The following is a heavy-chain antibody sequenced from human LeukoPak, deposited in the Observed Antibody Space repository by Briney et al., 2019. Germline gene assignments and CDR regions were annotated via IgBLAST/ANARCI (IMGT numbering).Heavy chain of an antibody. J-gene: IGHJ4*02. Sequence: SETLSLTCAVYAGSFSGYYWSWIRQPPGKGLEWIGEINHSGSTNYNPSLKSRVTISVDTSKNQFSLKLSSVTAADTAVYYCARGFLEYCSSTSCYLVDYWGQGTLVTVSS. V-gene: IGHV4-34*01. CDR1: AGSFSGYY. CDR3: ARGFLEYCSSTSCYLVDY. CDR2: INHSGST. D-gene: IGHD2-2*01.